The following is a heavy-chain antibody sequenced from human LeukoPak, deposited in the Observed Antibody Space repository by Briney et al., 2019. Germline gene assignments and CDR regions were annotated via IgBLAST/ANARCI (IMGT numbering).Heavy chain of an antibody. CDR3: ARVNYYDSSLIDY. Sequence: GRSLRLSCAASGFTFSSYGMHWVRQAPGKGLEWVAVIWYDGSNKYYADSVKGRFTISRDNAKNSLYLQMNSLRAEDTAVYYCARVNYYDSSLIDYWGQGTLVTVSS. CDR1: GFTFSSYG. J-gene: IGHJ4*02. D-gene: IGHD3-22*01. CDR2: IWYDGSNK. V-gene: IGHV3-33*01.